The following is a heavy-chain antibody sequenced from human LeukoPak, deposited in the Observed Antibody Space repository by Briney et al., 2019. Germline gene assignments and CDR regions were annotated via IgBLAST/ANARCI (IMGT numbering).Heavy chain of an antibody. V-gene: IGHV3-30-3*01. J-gene: IGHJ4*02. D-gene: IGHD5-12*01. CDR2: ISYDGSNK. CDR3: ARDTDGYDDS. Sequence: GGSLRLSCAASGFTFSSYAMHWVRQAPGKGLEWVAVISYDGSNKYYADSVKGRFTISRDNSKNTLYLQMNSLRAEDTAVYYCARDTDGYDDSWGQGTLVTVSS. CDR1: GFTFSSYA.